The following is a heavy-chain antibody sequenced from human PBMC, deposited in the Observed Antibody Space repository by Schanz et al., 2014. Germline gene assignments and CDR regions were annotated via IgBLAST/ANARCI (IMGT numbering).Heavy chain of an antibody. V-gene: IGHV3-23*04. J-gene: IGHJ5*01. CDR2: ISASGGTT. Sequence: EVQLVESGGGLVKPGGSLRLSCEASGFSFGNYGMSWVRQAPGKGLEWVSAISASGGTTYYADSVKGRFTISRDNSKNTLYLQMNSLRAEDTAVYYCAKTPREYCNYDNCPNWFDSWGQGTLVTASS. CDR3: AKTPREYCNYDNCPNWFDS. D-gene: IGHD2-15*01. CDR1: GFSFGNYG.